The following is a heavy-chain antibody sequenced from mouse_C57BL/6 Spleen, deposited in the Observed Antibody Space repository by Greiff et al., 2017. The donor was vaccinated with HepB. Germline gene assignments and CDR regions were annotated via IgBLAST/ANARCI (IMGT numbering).Heavy chain of an antibody. V-gene: IGHV7-3*01. CDR3: ARYSYYGSRGGGYWYFDV. CDR2: IRNKANGYTT. J-gene: IGHJ1*03. D-gene: IGHD1-1*01. Sequence: EVQLVESGGGLVQPGGSLSLSCAASGFTFTDYYMSWVRQPPGKALEWLGFIRNKANGYTTEYSASVKGRFTISRDNSQRILYLQMNALRAEDSATYYCARYSYYGSRGGGYWYFDVWGTGTTVTVSS. CDR1: GFTFTDYY.